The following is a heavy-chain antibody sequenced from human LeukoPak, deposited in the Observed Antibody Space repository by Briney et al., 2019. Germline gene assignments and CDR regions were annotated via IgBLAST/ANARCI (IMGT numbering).Heavy chain of an antibody. J-gene: IGHJ1*01. Sequence: PSETLSLTCAVSGASISSSTYYWGWIRQTPGKGLECIGIISDTETHYYNPSLRSRVTISVDTSKNHLYLKMNSVTAADTAVYYCARHVDSLIRGDSGYFQHWGQGTQVTVSS. CDR2: ISDTETH. D-gene: IGHD3-10*01. CDR3: ARHVDSLIRGDSGYFQH. CDR1: GASISSSTYY. V-gene: IGHV4-39*01.